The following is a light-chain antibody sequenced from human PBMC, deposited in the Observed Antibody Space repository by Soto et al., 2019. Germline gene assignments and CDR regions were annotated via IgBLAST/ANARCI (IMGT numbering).Light chain of an antibody. CDR2: EVT. J-gene: IGLJ2*01. CDR1: SSDVGSYNL. V-gene: IGLV2-14*02. Sequence: QSALTQPASVSGSPGQSITISCTGTSSDVGSYNLVSWYQQHPGKAPKLMIYEVTNRPSGVSYRFSGSKSGNTASLTISGLQAEDEADYFCSSYTGSGTLIFGGGTKVTVL. CDR3: SSYTGSGTLI.